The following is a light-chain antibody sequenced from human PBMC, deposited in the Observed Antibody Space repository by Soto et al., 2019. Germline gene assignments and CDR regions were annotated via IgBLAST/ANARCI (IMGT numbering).Light chain of an antibody. Sequence: QSVLTQPASVSGSPGQSITISCTGTSSDLDGYNYVSWYQQHPGKAPKLMIYEVNKRPSGVPDRFSGSKSGNTASLTVSGLQAEDEADYYCSSYAGSSNVFGTGTKVTVL. CDR1: SSDLDGYNY. J-gene: IGLJ1*01. CDR2: EVN. V-gene: IGLV2-8*01. CDR3: SSYAGSSNV.